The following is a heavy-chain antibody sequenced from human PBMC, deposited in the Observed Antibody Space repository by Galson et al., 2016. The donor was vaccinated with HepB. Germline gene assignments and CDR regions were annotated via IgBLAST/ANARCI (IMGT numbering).Heavy chain of an antibody. CDR3: GRDPHRVPGAIIRNGLDV. D-gene: IGHD2-2*01. Sequence: SLRLSCAASGFSFYAAGMHWVRQAPGKGLEWVAVIWYDGTNEEYAESVRGRFNISRDNSKATLYLQMNRLRTDDTAVYYCGRDPHRVPGAIIRNGLDVWGTGTAVIVSS. J-gene: IGHJ6*04. V-gene: IGHV3-33*01. CDR1: GFSFYAAG. CDR2: IWYDGTNE.